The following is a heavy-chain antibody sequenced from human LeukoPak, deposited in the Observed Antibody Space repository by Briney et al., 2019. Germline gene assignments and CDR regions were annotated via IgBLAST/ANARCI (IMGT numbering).Heavy chain of an antibody. CDR2: IYYSGST. D-gene: IGHD5-24*01. V-gene: IGHV4-59*01. CDR3: AREGDGYNRY. Sequence: SETLSLTCTVSGGSISSYYWSWIRQPPGKGLEWIGYIYYSGSTNYNPSLKSRVTISVDTTKNQFSLKLSSVTAADTAVYYCAREGDGYNRYWGQGTLVTVPS. J-gene: IGHJ4*02. CDR1: GGSISSYY.